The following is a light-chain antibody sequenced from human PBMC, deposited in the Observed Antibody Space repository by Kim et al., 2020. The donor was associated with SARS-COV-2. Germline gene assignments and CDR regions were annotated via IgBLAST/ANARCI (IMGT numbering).Light chain of an antibody. CDR3: QSFDSTLNAFV. CDR1: RPTLGAGVH. V-gene: IGLV1-40*01. Sequence: RVPLACTGPRPTLGAGVHVHWSQHDPGMAPTLLIFTNNNRPSGVPDRFAASKSDTSASLAITGLQAEDEADYYCQSFDSTLNAFVFGIGTKVTVL. CDR2: TNN. J-gene: IGLJ1*01.